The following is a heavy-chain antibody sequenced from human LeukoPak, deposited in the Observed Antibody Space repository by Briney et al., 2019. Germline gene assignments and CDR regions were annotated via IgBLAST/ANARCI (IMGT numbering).Heavy chain of an antibody. CDR1: GFTFDDYG. J-gene: IGHJ4*02. D-gene: IGHD6-19*01. V-gene: IGHV3-20*04. Sequence: GSLRLSCAASGFTFDDYGMSWVRQAPGKGLEWVSGINWNGGSTGYADSVKGRFTISRDNAKNSLYLQMNSLRAGDTALYYCAKDIVRIAVAGQVDYWGQGTLVTVSS. CDR3: AKDIVRIAVAGQVDY. CDR2: INWNGGST.